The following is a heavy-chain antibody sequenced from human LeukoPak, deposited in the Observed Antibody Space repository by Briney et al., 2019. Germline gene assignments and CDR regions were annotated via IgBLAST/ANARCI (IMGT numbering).Heavy chain of an antibody. J-gene: IGHJ4*02. CDR2: IYYSGST. V-gene: IGHV4-39*01. CDR1: GASVSTSRYY. D-gene: IGHD3-22*01. CDR3: ARQQRRAAHYYDSSGYFRY. Sequence: PSETLSLTCVVSGASVSTSRYYWGWIRQPPGKGLEWVGNIYYSGSTYYNASLQSRVTISIDTSKNQFSLRLSSVTAADTALYYCARQQRRAAHYYDSSGYFRYWGQGTLVTVSS.